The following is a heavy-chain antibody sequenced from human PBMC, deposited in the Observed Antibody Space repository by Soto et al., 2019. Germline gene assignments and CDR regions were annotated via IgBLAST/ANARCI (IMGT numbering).Heavy chain of an antibody. V-gene: IGHV3-23*01. CDR3: AKSPDCSTTTCYGFYYYMDV. CDR2: ISGSGGST. J-gene: IGHJ6*03. Sequence: GGSLRLSCAASGFSFSGYAMSWVRQAPGKGLEWVSVISGSGGSTYYADSVKGRFTISRDNSKKMLYLQMNSLRAEDTAVYYCAKSPDCSTTTCYGFYYYMDVWGKGTTVTVSS. D-gene: IGHD2-2*01. CDR1: GFSFSGYA.